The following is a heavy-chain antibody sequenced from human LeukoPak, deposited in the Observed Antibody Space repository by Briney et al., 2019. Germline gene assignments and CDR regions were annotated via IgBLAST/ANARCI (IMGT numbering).Heavy chain of an antibody. Sequence: GGSLRLSCAASGYTFSSYAMSWVRQAPGKGLEWVSAISGSGGSTYYADSVKGRFTISRDNSKNTLYLQMNSLRAEDTAVYYCAKDHTTVTSTLNYYFDYWGQGTLVTVSS. CDR2: ISGSGGST. CDR3: AKDHTTVTSTLNYYFDY. CDR1: GYTFSSYA. D-gene: IGHD4-17*01. V-gene: IGHV3-23*01. J-gene: IGHJ4*02.